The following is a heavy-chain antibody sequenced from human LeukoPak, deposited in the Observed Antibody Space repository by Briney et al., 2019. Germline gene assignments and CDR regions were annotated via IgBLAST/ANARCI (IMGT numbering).Heavy chain of an antibody. J-gene: IGHJ4*02. D-gene: IGHD3-22*01. CDR1: GYTFTGYY. CDR2: INPNSGGT. V-gene: IGHV1-2*02. CDR3: AGAQYYYDSSGYSDY. Sequence: ASVKVSCKASGYTFTGYYMHWVRQAPGQGLEWMGWINPNSGGTNYAQKFQGRVTMTRDTSISTAYMELSRLRSDDTAVYYCAGAQYYYDSSGYSDYWGQGTLVTVSS.